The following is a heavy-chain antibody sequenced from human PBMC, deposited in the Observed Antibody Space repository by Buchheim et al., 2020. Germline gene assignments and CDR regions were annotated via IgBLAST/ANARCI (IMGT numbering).Heavy chain of an antibody. J-gene: IGHJ5*02. CDR3: ARSLLVAGTRWFDP. CDR2: ISSSGSTI. Sequence: EVLLVESGGGVVQPGGSLRLSCAASGFTFSSYEMNWVRQAPGKGLEWVSYISSSGSTIYYADSVKGRFTISRDNAKNSLSLQMNSLRAEDTAVYYCARSLLVAGTRWFDPWGQGTL. V-gene: IGHV3-48*03. D-gene: IGHD6-19*01. CDR1: GFTFSSYE.